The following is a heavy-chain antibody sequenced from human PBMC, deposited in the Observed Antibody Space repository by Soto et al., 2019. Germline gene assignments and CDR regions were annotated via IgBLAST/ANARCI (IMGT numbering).Heavy chain of an antibody. CDR3: AKDITMIVVVTLDY. J-gene: IGHJ4*02. D-gene: IGHD3-22*01. V-gene: IGHV3-23*01. Sequence: GGSLRLSCAASGFTFSSYAMSWVRQAPGKGLEWVSAISGSGGSTYYADSVKGRFTISRDNSKNTLYLQMNSLRAEDTAVYYCAKDITMIVVVTLDYWGQGALVTVSS. CDR1: GFTFSSYA. CDR2: ISGSGGST.